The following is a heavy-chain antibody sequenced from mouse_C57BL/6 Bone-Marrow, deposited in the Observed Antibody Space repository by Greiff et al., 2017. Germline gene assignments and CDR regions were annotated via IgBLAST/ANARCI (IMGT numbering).Heavy chain of an antibody. CDR1: EYEFPSHD. CDR2: ITSDGGSN. Sequence: EVNLVESGGGLVQPGESLKLSCESNEYEFPSHDMSWVRKTPEKRLELVAAITSDGGSNYYPDTMERRFIISKDNTKKTLYLQMSSLRSEDTALYYYARHRKTGTGAMYYGGQGTSVTVSS. D-gene: IGHD4-1*01. CDR3: ARHRKTGTGAMYY. V-gene: IGHV5-2*01. J-gene: IGHJ4*01.